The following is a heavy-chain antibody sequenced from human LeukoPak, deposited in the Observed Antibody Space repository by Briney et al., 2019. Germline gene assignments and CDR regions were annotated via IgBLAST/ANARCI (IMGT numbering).Heavy chain of an antibody. CDR3: ARDRGSSSSYYMDV. CDR2: IYTSGST. Sequence: PSETLSLTCTVSGGSISSYYWSWIRQPAGKGLEWIGRIYTSGSTNYNPSLKSRVTMSVDTSKNQFSLKLSSVTAADTAVYYCARDRGSSSSYYMDVWGKGTTVTVSS. D-gene: IGHD6-6*01. V-gene: IGHV4-4*07. CDR1: GGSISSYY. J-gene: IGHJ6*03.